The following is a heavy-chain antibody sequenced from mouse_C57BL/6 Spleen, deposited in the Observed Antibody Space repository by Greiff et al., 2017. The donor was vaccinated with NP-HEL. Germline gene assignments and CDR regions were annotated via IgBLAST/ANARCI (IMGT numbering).Heavy chain of an antibody. V-gene: IGHV5-9-1*02. CDR3: TRDSSGYGGYYFDY. J-gene: IGHJ2*01. CDR2: ISSGGDYI. D-gene: IGHD3-2*02. Sequence: EVQLVESGEGLVKPGGSLKLSCAASGFTFSSYAMSWVRQTPEKRLEWVAYISSGGDYIYYADTVKGRFTISRDNARNTLYLQMSSLKSEDTAMYYCTRDSSGYGGYYFDYWGQGTTLTVSS. CDR1: GFTFSSYA.